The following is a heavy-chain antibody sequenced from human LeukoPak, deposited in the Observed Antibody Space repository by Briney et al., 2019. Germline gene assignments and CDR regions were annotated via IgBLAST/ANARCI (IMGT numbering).Heavy chain of an antibody. CDR2: ISGSGGST. V-gene: IGHV3-23*01. D-gene: IGHD6-19*01. Sequence: GGSLRLSCAASGFTFSSYAMSWVRQAPGKGLEWVSAISGSGGSTYYADSVKGRFTISRDNSKNTLYLQMNSLRAEDTAVYYCAKVRVAGHWYYCGMDVWGQGTTVTVSS. J-gene: IGHJ6*02. CDR3: AKVRVAGHWYYCGMDV. CDR1: GFTFSSYA.